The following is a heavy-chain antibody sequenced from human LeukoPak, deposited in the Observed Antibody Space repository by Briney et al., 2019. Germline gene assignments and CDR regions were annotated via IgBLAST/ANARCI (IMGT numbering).Heavy chain of an antibody. V-gene: IGHV3-23*01. J-gene: IGHJ4*02. CDR2: ISTSGDNT. CDR3: ARVRATLSFFES. D-gene: IGHD5-24*01. CDR1: GFTFSNYA. Sequence: PGGSLRLSCAASGFTFSNYAMSWVRQAPGKGLEWVSTISTSGDNTYFADSVKGRFTISRDISKNTLYLQMHSLRAEDTAIYYCARVRATLSFFESWGQGAPVTVSS.